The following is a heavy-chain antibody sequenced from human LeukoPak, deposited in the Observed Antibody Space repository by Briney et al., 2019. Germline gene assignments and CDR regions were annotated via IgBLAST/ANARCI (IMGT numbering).Heavy chain of an antibody. D-gene: IGHD2-15*01. CDR2: IIPILGIA. CDR3: ARDHCSGGSCENK. V-gene: IGHV1-69*04. Sequence: SVKVSCTASGGTFSSYAISWVRQAPGQGLEWMGRIIPILGIANYAQKFQGRVTITADKSTSTAYMELSSLRSEDTAVYYCARDHCSGGSCENKWGQGTLVTVSS. CDR1: GGTFSSYA. J-gene: IGHJ4*02.